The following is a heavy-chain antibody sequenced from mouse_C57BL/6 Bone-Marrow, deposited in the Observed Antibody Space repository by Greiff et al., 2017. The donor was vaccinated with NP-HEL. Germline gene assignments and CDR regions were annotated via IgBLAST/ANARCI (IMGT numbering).Heavy chain of an antibody. J-gene: IGHJ3*01. V-gene: IGHV1-81*01. CDR3: AGTAQASWFAY. CDR2: IYPRSGNT. Sequence: VQLQQSGAELARPGASVKLSCKASGYTFTSSGISWVKQRTGQGLEWIGEIYPRSGNTYYNEKFKGKATLTADKSSSTAYMELRSLTSEDSAVYFCAGTAQASWFAYWGQGTLVTVSA. CDR1: GYTFTSSG. D-gene: IGHD3-2*02.